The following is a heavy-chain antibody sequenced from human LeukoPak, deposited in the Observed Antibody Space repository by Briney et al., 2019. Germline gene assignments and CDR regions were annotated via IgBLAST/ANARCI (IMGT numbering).Heavy chain of an antibody. CDR3: AREVSGYSSSWYPGYYYYMDV. Sequence: PGGSLRLSCAASGFTFSSYWMSWVRQAPGKGLEWVANIKQDGSEKYYVDSVKGRFTISRDNAKNSLYLQMNSLRAEDTAVYYCAREVSGYSSSWYPGYYYYMDVWGKGTTVTVSS. CDR2: IKQDGSEK. CDR1: GFTFSSYW. V-gene: IGHV3-7*01. D-gene: IGHD6-13*01. J-gene: IGHJ6*03.